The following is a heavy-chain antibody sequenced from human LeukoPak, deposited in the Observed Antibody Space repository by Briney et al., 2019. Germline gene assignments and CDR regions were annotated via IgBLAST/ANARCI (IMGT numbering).Heavy chain of an antibody. CDR1: EFTISRYW. Sequence: PGGSLRLACAASEFTISRYWMHWVRQAPGKGLVWVSNINNDGSITTYADSVKGRFTISRDNVKKTLFLQMNSLGDEDTALYYCASGWNTTPRRGFDIWGLGKMVTVSS. V-gene: IGHV3-74*01. D-gene: IGHD1/OR15-1a*01. CDR3: ASGWNTTPRRGFDI. CDR2: INNDGSIT. J-gene: IGHJ3*02.